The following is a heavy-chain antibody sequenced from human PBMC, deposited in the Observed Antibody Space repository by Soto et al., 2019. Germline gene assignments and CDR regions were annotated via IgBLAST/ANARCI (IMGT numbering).Heavy chain of an antibody. J-gene: IGHJ4*02. Sequence: SETLSLTCTVSGGSISSFYWSWIRQPPGKGLEWIGYIYYSGSINYNPSLKSRVTMSVDSSKNQFSLNLSSVTAADTAVSYCGGARGPAVLTGYTFDYWGEERRFTV. D-gene: IGHD3-9*01. CDR3: GGARGPAVLTGYTFDY. CDR2: IYYSGSI. V-gene: IGHV4-59*01. CDR1: GGSISSFY.